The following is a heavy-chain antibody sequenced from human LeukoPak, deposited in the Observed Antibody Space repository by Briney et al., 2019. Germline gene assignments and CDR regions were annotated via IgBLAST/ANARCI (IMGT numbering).Heavy chain of an antibody. V-gene: IGHV4-34*01. D-gene: IGHD6-13*01. CDR1: GGSFSGYY. J-gene: IGHJ5*02. Sequence: SETLSLTCAVYGGSFSGYYWSWIRLPPGKGLEWIGEINHSGSTNFNPSLKSRVTISVDTSKNQFSLKLSSVTAADTAVYYCARGPDPYSSSWYWFDPWGQGTLVTVSS. CDR3: ARGPDPYSSSWYWFDP. CDR2: INHSGST.